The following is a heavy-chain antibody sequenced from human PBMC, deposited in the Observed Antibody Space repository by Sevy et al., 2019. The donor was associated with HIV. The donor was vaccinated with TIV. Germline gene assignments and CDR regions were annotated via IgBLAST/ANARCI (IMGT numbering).Heavy chain of an antibody. CDR2: INHSGST. Sequence: SETLSLTCAVYGGSFSGYYWSWIRQPPGKGLEWIGEINHSGSTNYNPSLKSRVTISVDTSKNQFSLKLSSVTAADTAVYYCARGLTMVRGVISVRGNYYGMDVWGQGTTVTVSS. CDR1: GGSFSGYY. CDR3: ARGLTMVRGVISVRGNYYGMDV. V-gene: IGHV4-34*01. D-gene: IGHD3-10*01. J-gene: IGHJ6*02.